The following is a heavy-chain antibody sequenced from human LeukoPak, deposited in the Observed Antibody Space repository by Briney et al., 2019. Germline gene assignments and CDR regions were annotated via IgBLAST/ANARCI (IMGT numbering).Heavy chain of an antibody. CDR3: AYSSGWLGKYYYYYYGMDA. CDR2: TYYRSKWYN. Sequence: SQTLSLTCAISGDSVSSNSAAWNWIRQSPSRGLEWLGRTYYRSKWYNDYAVSVKSRITINPDTSKNQFSLQLNSVTPEDTAVYYCAYSSGWLGKYYYYYYGMDAWGQGTTVTVSS. CDR1: GDSVSSNSAA. J-gene: IGHJ6*02. V-gene: IGHV6-1*01. D-gene: IGHD6-19*01.